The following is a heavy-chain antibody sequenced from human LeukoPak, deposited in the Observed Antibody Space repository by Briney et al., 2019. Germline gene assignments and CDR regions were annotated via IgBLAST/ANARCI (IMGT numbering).Heavy chain of an antibody. J-gene: IGHJ4*02. CDR3: LLSSGFQYPNDY. V-gene: IGHV3-73*01. D-gene: IGHD3-22*01. CDR1: GFTFSGSA. CDR2: IRSKANSYAT. Sequence: PGGSLKLSCAASGFTFSGSAKHWVRQASGKGLEWVGRIRSKANSYATAYAASVKGRFTISRDDSKNTAYLQMNSLKTEDTAVYYCLLSSGFQYPNDYWGQGTLVTVSS.